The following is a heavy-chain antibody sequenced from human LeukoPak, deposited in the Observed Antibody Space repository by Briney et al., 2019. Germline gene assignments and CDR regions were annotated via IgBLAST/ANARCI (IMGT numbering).Heavy chain of an antibody. D-gene: IGHD4-17*01. CDR1: GGSMSTYY. CDR2: ISYSGST. CDR3: AREVRDYGDPGYYFDY. Sequence: SETLSLTCSVSGGSMSTYYWSWIRQPPGKGLEWIGYISYSGSTNYNPSLTSRVTISVDTSKNQFSLKLSSVTAADTAVYYCAREVRDYGDPGYYFDYWGQGTLVTVSS. V-gene: IGHV4-59*12. J-gene: IGHJ4*02.